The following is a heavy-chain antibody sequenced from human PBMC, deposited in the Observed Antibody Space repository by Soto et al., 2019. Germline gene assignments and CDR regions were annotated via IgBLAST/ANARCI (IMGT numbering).Heavy chain of an antibody. Sequence: GGSLRLCCAASGFTFSIYAMTWVRQAPGKGLEWVSSISSSSSNIYYADSVKGRFTISRDNAKNSLYLQMNSLRAEDTAVYYCARGTIVVVVAATLPNLSWFDPWGQGTLVTVSS. CDR1: GFTFSIYA. CDR3: ARGTIVVVVAATLPNLSWFDP. V-gene: IGHV3-21*04. J-gene: IGHJ5*02. CDR2: ISSSSSNI. D-gene: IGHD2-15*01.